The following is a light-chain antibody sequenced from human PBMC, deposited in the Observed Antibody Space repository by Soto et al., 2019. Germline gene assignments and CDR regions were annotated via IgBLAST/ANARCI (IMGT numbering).Light chain of an antibody. J-gene: IGLJ2*01. CDR3: CSYAGVV. Sequence: QSALTQPASVSGSPGQSITFSCTGTSSDVGSYNLVSWYQQHPGKAPKLMIYEGSKRPSGVSNRFSGSKSGNTASLTISGLQAEDEADYYCCSYAGVVFGGGTKLTVL. CDR2: EGS. V-gene: IGLV2-23*01. CDR1: SSDVGSYNL.